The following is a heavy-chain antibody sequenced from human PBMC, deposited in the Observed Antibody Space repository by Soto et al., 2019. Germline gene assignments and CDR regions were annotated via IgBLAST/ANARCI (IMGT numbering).Heavy chain of an antibody. CDR2: ISGSGSNT. Sequence: EVQLVESGGGLVKPGGSLRLSCAASGFTFSSYAMSWVRQAPGKGLQWVSAISGSGSNTHNADSVKGRFTISRDNSKNTLYLQINSLRAEDTAVYYCAKLNWNFVPTYSYYGMDVWGQGTTVTVSS. CDR1: GFTFSSYA. D-gene: IGHD1-7*01. V-gene: IGHV3-23*04. CDR3: AKLNWNFVPTYSYYGMDV. J-gene: IGHJ6*02.